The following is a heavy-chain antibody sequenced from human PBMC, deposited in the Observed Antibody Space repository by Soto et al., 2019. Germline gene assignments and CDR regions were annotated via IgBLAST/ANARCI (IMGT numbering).Heavy chain of an antibody. V-gene: IGHV1-69*13. CDR1: GGTFSSYA. CDR2: IIPIFGTA. J-gene: IGHJ6*02. D-gene: IGHD3-3*01. Sequence: SVKVSCKASGGTFSSYAISWVRQSPGQGLEWMGGIIPIFGTANYAQKFQGRVTITADESTSTAYMELSSLRSEDTAAYYCASDTKRDYDSTNGFAYGMDVWGQGTTVTVS. CDR3: ASDTKRDYDSTNGFAYGMDV.